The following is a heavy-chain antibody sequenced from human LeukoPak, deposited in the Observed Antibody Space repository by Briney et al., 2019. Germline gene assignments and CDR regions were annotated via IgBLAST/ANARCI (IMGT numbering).Heavy chain of an antibody. D-gene: IGHD1-14*01. CDR2: IGAAGAHT. Sequence: QPGGSMRLSCAASGFRFSYHDMHWVRQAPGKGLEFVPSIGAAGAHTFYADSVKGIFTISRDNFQSTMYLQMDGLRPEDSAVYYCARELGGTKSGGFDIWGQGTVVTVSS. CDR3: ARELGGTKSGGFDI. CDR1: GFRFSYHD. J-gene: IGHJ3*02. V-gene: IGHV3-64*02.